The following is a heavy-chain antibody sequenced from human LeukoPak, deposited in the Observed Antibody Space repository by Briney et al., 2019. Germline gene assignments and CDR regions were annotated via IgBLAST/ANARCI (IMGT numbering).Heavy chain of an antibody. V-gene: IGHV4-30-4*01. J-gene: IGHJ6*04. CDR2: IYYSGST. Sequence: SETLSLTCTVSGGSISSGDYYWSWIRQPPGKGLEWIGYIYYSGSTYYNPSLKSRVTISVDTSKNQFSLKLSSVTAADTAVYYCAKAPYYDILSSPPHADVWGKGTTVTVSS. CDR3: AKAPYYDILSSPPHADV. CDR1: GGSISSGDYY. D-gene: IGHD3-9*01.